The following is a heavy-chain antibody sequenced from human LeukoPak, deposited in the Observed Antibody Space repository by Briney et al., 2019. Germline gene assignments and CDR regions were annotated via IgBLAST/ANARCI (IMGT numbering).Heavy chain of an antibody. V-gene: IGHV3-30*03. Sequence: GGSLRLSCAASGFTFSSSGMHWVRQAPGKGLEWVAVISYDGSNKYYADSVKGRFIISRDNSKNTLYLQMNSLRAEDTAVYYCTRSMTMVTPFDYWGQGTLVTVSS. CDR1: GFTFSSSG. J-gene: IGHJ4*02. CDR2: ISYDGSNK. CDR3: TRSMTMVTPFDY. D-gene: IGHD4/OR15-4a*01.